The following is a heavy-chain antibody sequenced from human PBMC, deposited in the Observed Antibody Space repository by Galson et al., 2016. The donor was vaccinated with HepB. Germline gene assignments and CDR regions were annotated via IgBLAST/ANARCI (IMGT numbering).Heavy chain of an antibody. D-gene: IGHD2-15*01. CDR1: GFTVSNNY. J-gene: IGHJ5*02. V-gene: IGHV3-66*01. CDR3: ARNRHCSGGSCYGA. CDR2: IYSGGST. Sequence: SLRLSCAASGFTVSNNYMKWVRQAPGKGLEWVSLIYSGGSTYYADAGKGRFTISRDSSKNKLYLQMNSLRAEDAAVYYCARNRHCSGGSCYGAWGQGTLVTVSS.